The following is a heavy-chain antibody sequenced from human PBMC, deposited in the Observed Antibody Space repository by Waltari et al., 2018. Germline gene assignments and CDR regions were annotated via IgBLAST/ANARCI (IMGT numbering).Heavy chain of an antibody. CDR1: GDSVSSASW. J-gene: IGHJ1*01. CDR3: ARDRGRGLYLDT. CDR2: VVPSGRT. D-gene: IGHD2-15*01. V-gene: IGHV4-4*02. Sequence: QLQLQESGPGLVKPSGTLSLNCTVSGDSVSSASWWSWVRQSPQKGLEWIGQVVPSGRTKYGPSFASRVTVSVDTSNNLFSLTMTSATAADTAIYFCARDRGRGLYLDTWGPGTLVTVSP.